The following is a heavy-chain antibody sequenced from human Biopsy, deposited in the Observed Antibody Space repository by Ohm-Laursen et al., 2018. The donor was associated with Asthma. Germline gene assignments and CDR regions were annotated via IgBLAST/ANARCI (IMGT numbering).Heavy chain of an antibody. D-gene: IGHD3-3*01. CDR2: IYHRGNT. CDR3: ARDYYDFWNRSVYTYFGMDV. V-gene: IGHV4-31*03. Sequence: TLSLTCSVSGYSISNGGYYRTWVRQRPGKGLEWIGNIYHRGNTKYNPSLKSRLSFSVDTSKNQFSLKLSSVTAADTAIYFCARDYYDFWNRSVYTYFGMDVWGRGTAVVVSS. J-gene: IGHJ6*02. CDR1: GYSISNGGYY.